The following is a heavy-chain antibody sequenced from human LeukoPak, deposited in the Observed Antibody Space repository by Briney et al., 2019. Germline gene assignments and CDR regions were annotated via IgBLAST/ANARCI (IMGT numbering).Heavy chain of an antibody. CDR3: ARDPQYTFGYPTYDC. Sequence: ASEKVSRKASGYRLSDYHLHWVRQAPGQGLEWMGDINPKNGATKYAQKFQGRVTMTSDTSVRTVYMDLSGLTPDDTAVYYCARDPQYTFGYPTYDCWGQGTLVTVSS. CDR2: INPKNGAT. CDR1: GYRLSDYH. D-gene: IGHD2-2*03. V-gene: IGHV1-2*02. J-gene: IGHJ4*02.